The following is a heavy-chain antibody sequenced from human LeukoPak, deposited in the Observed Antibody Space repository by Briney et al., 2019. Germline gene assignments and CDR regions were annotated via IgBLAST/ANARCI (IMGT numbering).Heavy chain of an antibody. J-gene: IGHJ3*02. CDR3: AKDNYYDILSGAFDI. Sequence: PGRSLRLSCAASGFTFDNYAMHWVRQVPGKGLEWVSGISWNSGSIGYADSVKGRFTISRDNAKNSLYLQMNSLRAEDTALYYCAKDNYYDILSGAFDIWGQGTMVTFSS. V-gene: IGHV3-9*01. CDR2: ISWNSGSI. CDR1: GFTFDNYA. D-gene: IGHD3-9*01.